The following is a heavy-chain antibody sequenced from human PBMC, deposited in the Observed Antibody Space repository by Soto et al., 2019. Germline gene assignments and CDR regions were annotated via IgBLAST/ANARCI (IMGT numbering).Heavy chain of an antibody. CDR3: AKEGAE. J-gene: IGHJ4*02. Sequence: QVQLVQSGAEVKNPGASVKISCTASGYNFINNYIYWVRQAPGQGLEYMGLIYLSGGNTKYAQKFQDRVTMTRDTSTYTVYLELTSLRFDDTAIYYCAKEGAEWGQGTLVTVSS. CDR1: GYNFINNY. V-gene: IGHV1-46*01. CDR2: IYLSGGNT.